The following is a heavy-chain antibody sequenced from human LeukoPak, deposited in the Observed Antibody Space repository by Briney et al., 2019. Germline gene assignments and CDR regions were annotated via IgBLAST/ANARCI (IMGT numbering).Heavy chain of an antibody. CDR3: ARGSYRGVFDY. CDR2: ISSSGSTT. D-gene: IGHD1-26*01. V-gene: IGHV3-48*03. CDR1: GFTFSSYE. Sequence: GGCLGLSCAASGFTFSSYEMNWVRQAPGKGLEWVSYISSSGSTTYYADSVKGRFTISRDNAKNSLNLHMNSLRAEDTAVYYCARGSYRGVFDYWGQGTLVTVSS. J-gene: IGHJ4*02.